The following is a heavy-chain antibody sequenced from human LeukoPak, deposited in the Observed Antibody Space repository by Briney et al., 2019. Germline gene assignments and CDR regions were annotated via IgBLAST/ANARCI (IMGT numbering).Heavy chain of an antibody. CDR1: GGSISSSSYY. V-gene: IGHV4-39*07. Sequence: SETLSLTCTASGGSISSSSYYWGWIRQPPGKGLEWIGSIYYSGSTYYNPSLKSRVTISVDTSKNQFSLKLSSVTAADTAVYYCARSGGSSWYPFGYWGQGTLVTVSS. CDR3: ARSGGSSWYPFGY. J-gene: IGHJ4*02. D-gene: IGHD6-13*01. CDR2: IYYSGST.